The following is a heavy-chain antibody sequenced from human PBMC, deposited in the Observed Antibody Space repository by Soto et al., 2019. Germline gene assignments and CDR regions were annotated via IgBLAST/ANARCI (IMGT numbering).Heavy chain of an antibody. CDR2: IYHSGST. J-gene: IGHJ3*02. CDR3: ARFRRQWLVKDAFDI. CDR1: GGSISSSNW. V-gene: IGHV4-4*02. Sequence: SETLSLTCAVSGGSISSSNWWSWVRQPPGKGLEWIGEIYHSGSTNYNPSLKSRVTISVDKSKNQFSLKLSSVTAADTAVYYCARFRRQWLVKDAFDIWGEGTMVTV. D-gene: IGHD6-19*01.